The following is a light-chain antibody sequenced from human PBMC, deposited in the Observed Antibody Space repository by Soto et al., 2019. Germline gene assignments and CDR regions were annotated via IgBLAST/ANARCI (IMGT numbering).Light chain of an antibody. Sequence: DIQTTQSPSTLSASVGDRVTITCRASQSISSWLAWYQQKPGKAPKLLIYDASSLESGVPSRFSGSGSGTEFTLTISSLQPDDFATYYCQQVKTYPRTFGGGAKVDIK. CDR1: QSISSW. V-gene: IGKV1-5*01. CDR2: DAS. J-gene: IGKJ4*01. CDR3: QQVKTYPRT.